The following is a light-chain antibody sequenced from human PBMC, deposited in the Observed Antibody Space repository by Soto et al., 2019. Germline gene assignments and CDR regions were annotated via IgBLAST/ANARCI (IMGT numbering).Light chain of an antibody. Sequence: ILLTTSPATPSVSPGKRATLSYRSTQRVRRKLTRYQQKPGQPPRLLIHRASTISTGFAARSSGRGSGTEFTLTISSLQSEDFAVYYCQQYNNWGTFGQGTKV. CDR3: QQYNNWGT. CDR2: RAS. J-gene: IGKJ1*01. V-gene: IGKV3-15*01. CDR1: QRVRRK.